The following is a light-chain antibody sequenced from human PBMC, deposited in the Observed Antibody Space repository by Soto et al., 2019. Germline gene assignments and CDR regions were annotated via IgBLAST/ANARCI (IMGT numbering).Light chain of an antibody. V-gene: IGKV1-33*01. CDR1: QDINIY. CDR2: DAS. CDR3: QQYDILPIT. Sequence: DIQMTQSPSSLFASLFDRVTITCQSAQDINIYLNWYQQKPGKAPNLLIYDASNLEIGVPSRFSGSGSGTHFTFTISSLQTEDIGTYYCQQYDILPITFGRGTRLEIK. J-gene: IGKJ5*01.